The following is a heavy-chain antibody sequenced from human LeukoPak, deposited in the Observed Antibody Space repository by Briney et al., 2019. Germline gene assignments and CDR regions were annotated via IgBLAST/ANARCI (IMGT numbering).Heavy chain of an antibody. CDR2: IRSKANDYAT. CDR3: TTDHSSSWYVLVVGYDY. D-gene: IGHD6-13*01. J-gene: IGHJ4*02. Sequence: GGSLRLSCTTSGFSFSGFALHWVRQAPGKGLEWVGRIRSKANDYATAYIESVKGRFTISRDDSKNMAYLQMNSLKTEDSAVYYCTTDHSSSWYVLVVGYDYWGRGTLVTVSS. CDR1: GFSFSGFA. V-gene: IGHV3-73*01.